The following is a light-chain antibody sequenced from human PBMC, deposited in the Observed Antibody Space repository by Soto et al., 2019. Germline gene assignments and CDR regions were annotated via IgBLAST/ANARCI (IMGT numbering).Light chain of an antibody. CDR1: SSNIGSNT. CDR3: AAWDDILNGFYV. Sequence: QSVLTQPPSASGTPGQRVTISCSGSSSNIGSNTVNWYQQLPGTAPKLLIYSNNQRPSGDPDRFSGSKSGTSASLAISGLQSEDEADYYCAAWDDILNGFYVFGTGTKLTVL. V-gene: IGLV1-44*01. CDR2: SNN. J-gene: IGLJ1*01.